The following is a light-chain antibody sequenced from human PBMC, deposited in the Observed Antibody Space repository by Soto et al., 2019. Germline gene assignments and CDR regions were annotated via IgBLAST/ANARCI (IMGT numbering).Light chain of an antibody. CDR2: AAS. CDR3: QQTYSTPYT. Sequence: DIQMTQSPSSLSASVGDGVTITCRASHTISTYLNWFQQKPGKAPKLLIYAASSLQSGVPSRFSGSGSGTDFTLTISSLQPEDFATYYCQQTYSTPYTFGQGTKLEIK. CDR1: HTISTY. J-gene: IGKJ2*01. V-gene: IGKV1-39*01.